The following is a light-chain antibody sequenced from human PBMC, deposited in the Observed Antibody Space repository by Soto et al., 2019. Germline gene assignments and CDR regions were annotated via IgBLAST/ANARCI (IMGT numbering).Light chain of an antibody. CDR1: QGIRNE. CDR2: ASS. V-gene: IGKV1-6*01. J-gene: IGKJ1*01. CDR3: LQDYSYPRT. Sequence: AIQMTQSPSSLSASVGDRVTITCRASQGIRNELAWYQQRPGRAPNLLNYASSNLQTGVPSRFRGSGSGTDFTLTISSLQPEDFATYYCLQDYSYPRTFGQGTKVEV.